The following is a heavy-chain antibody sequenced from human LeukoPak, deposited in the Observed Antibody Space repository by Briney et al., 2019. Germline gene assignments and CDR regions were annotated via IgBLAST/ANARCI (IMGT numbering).Heavy chain of an antibody. D-gene: IGHD3-10*01. CDR2: ITWNRDNI. Sequence: PGGSLRLSCAASGFTFDDYAMHWVRQAPGKGLEWVSGITWNRDNIGYGDSVKGRFTISRDNAKNSLYLQMNSLRAEDTAVYYCARDLPRITMVRGVIIGYWGQGTLVTVSS. CDR1: GFTFDDYA. CDR3: ARDLPRITMVRGVIIGY. J-gene: IGHJ4*02. V-gene: IGHV3-9*01.